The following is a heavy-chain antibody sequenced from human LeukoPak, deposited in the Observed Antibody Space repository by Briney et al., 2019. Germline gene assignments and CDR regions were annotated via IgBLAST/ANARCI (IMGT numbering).Heavy chain of an antibody. CDR2: ISYDGSNK. V-gene: IGHV3-30-3*01. D-gene: IGHD3-22*01. Sequence: GRSLRLSCAASGFTFSSYAMHWVRQAPGKGLEWVAVISYDGSNKYYADSVKGRFTISRDNAKNSLYLQMNSLRAEDTAVYYCARATGVVVIGYYYYGMDVWGQGTTVTVSS. J-gene: IGHJ6*02. CDR3: ARATGVVVIGYYYYGMDV. CDR1: GFTFSSYA.